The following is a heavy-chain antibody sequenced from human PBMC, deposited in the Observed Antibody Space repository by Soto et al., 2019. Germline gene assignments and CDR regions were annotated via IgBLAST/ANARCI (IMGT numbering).Heavy chain of an antibody. V-gene: IGHV1-8*01. Sequence: QVQLVQSGAEVKKPGASVKVSCKASGYTFTSYDINWVRQATGQGLEWMGWMNPNSGNTGYAQKFQGRVTMTRNTSISTAYMELSSLRSEDTAVYYCVVLYWNYAYDAFDIWGQGTMVTVSS. J-gene: IGHJ3*02. D-gene: IGHD1-7*01. CDR3: VVLYWNYAYDAFDI. CDR1: GYTFTSYD. CDR2: MNPNSGNT.